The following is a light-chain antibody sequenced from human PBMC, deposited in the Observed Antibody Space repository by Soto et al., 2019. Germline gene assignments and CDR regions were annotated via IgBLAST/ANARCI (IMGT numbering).Light chain of an antibody. CDR3: QQTYTSPYT. CDR1: ESISTY. V-gene: IGKV1-39*01. J-gene: IGKJ2*01. Sequence: DIQMTQSPSSLSASVGDRVTITCRASESISTYLNWYQHKPGGAPKLLIFATSSLQTAVPSRFSGSGSGTDFTLTISTLQPEDCATYYCQQTYTSPYTFGQGTKLEI. CDR2: ATS.